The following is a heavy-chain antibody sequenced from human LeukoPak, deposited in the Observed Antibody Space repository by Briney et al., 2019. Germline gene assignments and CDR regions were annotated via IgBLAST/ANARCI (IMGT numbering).Heavy chain of an antibody. CDR2: ISSSSSYI. Sequence: GGSLRLSCAASGFTFSSYSMNWVRQAPGKGLEWVSSISSSSSYIYYADSVKGRFTISRDNAKNSLYLQMNSLRAEDTAVYYCARGGYSSGWYKTETYYYYMDVWGKGTTVTVSS. D-gene: IGHD6-19*01. CDR1: GFTFSSYS. V-gene: IGHV3-21*01. J-gene: IGHJ6*03. CDR3: ARGGYSSGWYKTETYYYYMDV.